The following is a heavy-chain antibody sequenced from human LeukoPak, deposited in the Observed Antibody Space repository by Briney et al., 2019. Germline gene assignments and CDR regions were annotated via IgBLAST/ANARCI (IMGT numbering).Heavy chain of an antibody. J-gene: IGHJ4*02. V-gene: IGHV5-51*01. Sequence: GESLKISFKGSGYSFTSQWIGWVRQMPGKGLEWMGIIYPDDSDTRYSPSFQGQVTISADKSINTAYLQWSSLKASDTAMYYCARHGKYFSGSHHFDYWGRGTLVTVSS. D-gene: IGHD6-19*01. CDR1: GYSFTSQW. CDR2: IYPDDSDT. CDR3: ARHGKYFSGSHHFDY.